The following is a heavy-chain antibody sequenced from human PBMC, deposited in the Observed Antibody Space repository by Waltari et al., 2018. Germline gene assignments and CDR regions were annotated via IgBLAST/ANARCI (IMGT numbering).Heavy chain of an antibody. CDR1: GYNFTGYY. CDR3: ARGPDFWSGYYMVPFDY. V-gene: IGHV1-2*02. CDR2: INPKSGGA. Sequence: QVQLVQSGAEVKKPGASVKVPCKASGYNFTGYYMNWVRQAPGQGLEWMGWINPKSGGANYTQTFQGRVTITKDTSISTAYMELNRLRSDDTAMYYCARGPDFWSGYYMVPFDYWGQGTLVTVSS. D-gene: IGHD3-3*01. J-gene: IGHJ4*02.